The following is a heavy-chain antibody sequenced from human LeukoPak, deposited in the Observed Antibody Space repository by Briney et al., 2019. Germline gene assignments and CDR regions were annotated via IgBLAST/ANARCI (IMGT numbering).Heavy chain of an antibody. CDR3: AQVTFGGVIVGFDY. J-gene: IGHJ4*02. Sequence: GGSLRLSCAASGFTFSSYGMHWVRQAPGKGLEWVAFIRYDGSNKYYADSVKGRFTISRDNSKITLYLQINSLRADDTAVYYCAQVTFGGVIVGFDYWGQGTLVTVSS. V-gene: IGHV3-30*02. CDR2: IRYDGSNK. D-gene: IGHD3-16*02. CDR1: GFTFSSYG.